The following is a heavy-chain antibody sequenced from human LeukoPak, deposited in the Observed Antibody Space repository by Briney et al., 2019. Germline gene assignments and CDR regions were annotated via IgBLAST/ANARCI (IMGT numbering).Heavy chain of an antibody. CDR3: AKGVWTDYTITHFDY. CDR1: GFTFSSYW. D-gene: IGHD3/OR15-3a*01. CDR2: IKQDGSEK. J-gene: IGHJ4*02. V-gene: IGHV3-7*01. Sequence: PGGSLRLSCAASGFTFSSYWMSWVRQAPGKGLEWVANIKQDGSEKYYVDSVKGRFTISRDNAKNSLYLQMNSLRAEDTAVYYCAKGVWTDYTITHFDYWGQGTLVTVSS.